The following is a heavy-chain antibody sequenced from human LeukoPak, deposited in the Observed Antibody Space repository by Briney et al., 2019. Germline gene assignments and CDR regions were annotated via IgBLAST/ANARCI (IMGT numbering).Heavy chain of an antibody. V-gene: IGHV4-59*11. D-gene: IGHD1-1*01. J-gene: IGHJ6*03. CDR3: VRDALEGYYSYYYMDV. CDR2: ISNSGST. Sequence: SHTLSPTCSVSGGSIISHYWSWIRHPPGKGLGWIGYISNSGSTNYNPSLRSRVTISINTSKNQFSLKLTSVTAADSAVYYCVRDALEGYYSYYYMDVWGRGTTVTVSS. CDR1: GGSIISHY.